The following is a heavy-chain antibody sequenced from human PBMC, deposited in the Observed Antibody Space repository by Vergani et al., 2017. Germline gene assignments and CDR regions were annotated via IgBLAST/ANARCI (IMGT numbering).Heavy chain of an antibody. D-gene: IGHD1-1*01. Sequence: EVQLVESGGGVERRGGSLRLSCAASGFIFDDYGMNWVRQVPGKGLEWVSRINGNGDKTQYADSVKGRFTISRDNVKNTLYLQMNSLRTEDTAVYYCATKSCGTPGCQIGYFREWGQGTLVTVSS. V-gene: IGHV3-20*04. CDR1: GFIFDDYG. CDR2: INGNGDKT. CDR3: ATKSCGTPGCQIGYFRE. J-gene: IGHJ1*01.